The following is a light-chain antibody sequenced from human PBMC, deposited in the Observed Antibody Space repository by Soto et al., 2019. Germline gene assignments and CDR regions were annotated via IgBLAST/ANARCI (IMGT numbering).Light chain of an antibody. V-gene: IGKV3-20*01. CDR2: GAS. Sequence: VLTQSPDTLSLSLGERATLSCRASQRVSSSFLRWYQQKPGQAPRLLIYGASSRATGISERFSGSGSGTDFTLTIARLEPEDFAVYYCQHYGSLPRPWTFGQGTKVDIK. CDR1: QRVSSSF. CDR3: QHYGSLPRPWT. J-gene: IGKJ1*01.